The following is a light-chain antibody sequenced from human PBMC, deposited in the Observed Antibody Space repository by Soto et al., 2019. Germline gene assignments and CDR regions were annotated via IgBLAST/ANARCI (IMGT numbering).Light chain of an antibody. J-gene: IGKJ4*01. CDR2: GAS. CDR1: QSVSSN. CDR3: QHYNNWSGT. Sequence: EIVMTQSPATLSVYPGERAALSCRASQSVSSNLVWYQQKPGQAPRLLIYGASNRATGVPARFSGSGSGTEFTLTISSLQSEDFAVYYCQHYNNWSGTFGGGTKVEIK. V-gene: IGKV3-15*01.